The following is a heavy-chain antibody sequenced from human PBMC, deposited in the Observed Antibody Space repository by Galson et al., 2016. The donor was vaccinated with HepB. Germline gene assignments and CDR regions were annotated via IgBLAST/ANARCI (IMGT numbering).Heavy chain of an antibody. D-gene: IGHD3-16*01. CDR2: ISSDGNNK. CDR1: GFTFSIYA. V-gene: IGHV3-30-3*01. Sequence: SLRLSCAASGFTFSIYALHWVRQAPGKGLEWVAIISSDGNNKYYADSVKGRFTISRDNSKNTLFLQMNSLRGEDTAVYYCARGWGGGAQGAGMDVWGQGTTVAVSS. J-gene: IGHJ6*02. CDR3: ARGWGGGAQGAGMDV.